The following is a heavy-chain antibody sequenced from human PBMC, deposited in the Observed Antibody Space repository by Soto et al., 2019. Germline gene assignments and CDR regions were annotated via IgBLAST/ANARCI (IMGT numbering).Heavy chain of an antibody. D-gene: IGHD1-7*01. Sequence: QVQLQESGPGLVKPSGTLSLTCAVSGGSFTSNNWWTWVRPPPGQGLELIGEIYRTGSTNYNPSLKSRATISLDQSENQCARKVTSLTAADTAVYYCASRDPGTSVDYWGQGTLVTVSS. CDR3: ASRDPGTSVDY. CDR2: IYRTGST. V-gene: IGHV4-4*02. CDR1: GGSFTSNNW. J-gene: IGHJ4*02.